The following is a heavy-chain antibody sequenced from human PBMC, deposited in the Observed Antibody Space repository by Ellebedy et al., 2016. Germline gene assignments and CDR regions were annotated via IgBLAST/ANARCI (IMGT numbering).Heavy chain of an antibody. D-gene: IGHD2-21*02. CDR1: GFTFSSYA. CDR3: AKGAHIVVVTAFDY. Sequence: GESLKISXAASGFTFSSYAMSWVRQAPGKGLEWVSAISGSGGSTYYADSVKGRFTISRDNSKNTLYLQMNSLRAEDTAVYYCAKGAHIVVVTAFDYWGQGTLVTVSS. CDR2: ISGSGGST. V-gene: IGHV3-23*01. J-gene: IGHJ4*02.